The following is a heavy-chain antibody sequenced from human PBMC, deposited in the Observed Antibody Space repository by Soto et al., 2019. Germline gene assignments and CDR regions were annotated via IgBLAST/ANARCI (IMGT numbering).Heavy chain of an antibody. CDR3: ARDGTNGRYNWFDP. V-gene: IGHV3-7*05. CDR2: IKEDGSEK. Sequence: EVQLVESGGDLVQPGGSLRLSCAASGFTFSNYWMTWVRQAPGKGLEWVANIKEDGSEKNYVDSVKGRFTISRDNAKNSLFLQMNRLRAEDTALYFCARDGTNGRYNWFDPWGQGTLVTVSS. D-gene: IGHD2-8*01. CDR1: GFTFSNYW. J-gene: IGHJ5*02.